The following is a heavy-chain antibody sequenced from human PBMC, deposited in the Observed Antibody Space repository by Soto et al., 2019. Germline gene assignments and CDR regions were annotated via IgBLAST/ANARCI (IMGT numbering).Heavy chain of an antibody. CDR2: INHSGST. D-gene: IGHD3-16*02. V-gene: IGHV4-34*01. CDR3: ARRPFGGINVLSP. J-gene: IGHJ5*02. Sequence: SGALSVTSAVYGGSCIGYYWSRIRQPPGKGLEWIGEINHSGSTNYNPSLKSRVTISVDTSKNQFSLKPSSVTAADTAVYYCARRPFGGINVLSPWGQGTLVTVSS. CDR1: GGSCIGYY.